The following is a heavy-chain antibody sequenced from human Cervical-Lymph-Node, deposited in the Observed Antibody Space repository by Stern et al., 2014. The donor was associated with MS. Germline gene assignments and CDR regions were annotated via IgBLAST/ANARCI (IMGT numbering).Heavy chain of an antibody. CDR2: IHPKTGGT. CDR1: GYTFNDNY. D-gene: IGHD6-13*01. V-gene: IGHV1-2*02. CDR3: AREGYSSSYYRFDP. J-gene: IGHJ5*02. Sequence: MQLVEYGAEVKKPGASVKVSCKASGYTFNDNYLHWVRQAPGQGLEWMGWIHPKTGGTKYVQTFQGRVTMTRDTSTSTVFMELNRLTSDDTAVYYCAREGYSSSYYRFDPWGQGTLVIVSS.